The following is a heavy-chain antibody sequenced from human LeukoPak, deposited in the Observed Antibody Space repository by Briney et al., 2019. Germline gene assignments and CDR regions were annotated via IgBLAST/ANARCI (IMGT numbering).Heavy chain of an antibody. J-gene: IGHJ6*03. D-gene: IGHD4-11*01. V-gene: IGHV4-59*01. Sequence: SETLSLTCTVSGGSISSYYWSWIRQPPGKGLEWIGYIYYSGSTNYNPSLKSRVTISVDTSKNQFSLKLSSVTAADTAVYYCARVAATTVSPWDYYYYYMDVWGKGTTVTVSS. CDR1: GGSISSYY. CDR2: IYYSGST. CDR3: ARVAATTVSPWDYYYYYMDV.